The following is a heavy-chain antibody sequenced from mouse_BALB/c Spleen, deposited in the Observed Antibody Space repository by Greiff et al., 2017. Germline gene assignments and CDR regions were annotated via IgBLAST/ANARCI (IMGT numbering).Heavy chain of an antibody. V-gene: IGHV1S127*01. CDR2: IDPSDSYT. CDR3: TRSARAMAMDY. D-gene: IGHD3-1*01. J-gene: IGHJ4*01. Sequence: QVQLQQPGAELVKPGASVKMSCKASGYTFTSYWMHWVKQRPGQGLEWIGVIDPSDSYTSYNQKFKGKATLTVDTSSSTAYMQLSSLTSEDSAVYYCTRSARAMAMDYWGQGTSVTVSS. CDR1: GYTFTSYW.